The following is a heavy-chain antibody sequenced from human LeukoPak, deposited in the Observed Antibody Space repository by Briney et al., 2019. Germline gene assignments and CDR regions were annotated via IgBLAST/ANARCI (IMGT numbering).Heavy chain of an antibody. D-gene: IGHD2-8*01. CDR3: AKDLRNVPTIDL. CDR1: GGSFSGYY. V-gene: IGHV3-30*18. J-gene: IGHJ3*01. CDR2: ISYDGSDK. Sequence: LSLTCAVYGGSFSGYYWSWIRQPPGKGLEWVAVISYDGSDKYYADAVKGRFPLSRDNSKNTLYLQLHSLRAEDPAVYYCAKDLRNVPTIDLWGQGTMVPVSS.